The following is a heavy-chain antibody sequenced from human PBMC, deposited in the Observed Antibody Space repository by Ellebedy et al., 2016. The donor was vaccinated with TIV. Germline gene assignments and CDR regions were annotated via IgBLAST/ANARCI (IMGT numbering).Heavy chain of an antibody. CDR1: GLSVSSNGMR. Sequence: SGPTLVKPTETLTLTCTLSGLSVSSNGMRVSWIRQLPGKALEWLARIDWADDTFYTTSLRTRLTISKDTSKNQVVLTMTVMEPVDTATYYCARISSDAFDVWGQGTMVTVSS. CDR3: ARISSDAFDV. CDR2: IDWADDT. J-gene: IGHJ3*01. V-gene: IGHV2-70*04.